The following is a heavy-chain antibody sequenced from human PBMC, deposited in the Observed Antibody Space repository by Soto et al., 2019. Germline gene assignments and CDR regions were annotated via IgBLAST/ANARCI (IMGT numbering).Heavy chain of an antibody. CDR2: INHSGST. CDR3: ARAPDSSGWPFDY. Sequence: SETLSLTCAVYGGSFSGYYWSWIRQPPGKGLEWIGEINHSGSTNYNPSLKSRVTISVDTSKNQFSLKLSSVTAADTAVYYCARAPDSSGWPFDYWGQGTLVTVSS. CDR1: GGSFSGYY. J-gene: IGHJ4*02. D-gene: IGHD6-19*01. V-gene: IGHV4-34*01.